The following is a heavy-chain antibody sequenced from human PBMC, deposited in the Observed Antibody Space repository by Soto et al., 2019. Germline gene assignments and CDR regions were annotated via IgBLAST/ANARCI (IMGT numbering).Heavy chain of an antibody. CDR2: INHSGST. D-gene: IGHD3-10*01. V-gene: IGHV4-34*01. CDR1: GGSFSGYY. Sequence: QVQLQQWGAGLLKPSETLSLTCAVYGGSFSGYYWSWIRQPPGKGLEWIGEINHSGSTNYNPSLKSPVTIAVATSKNQFSLKLSSVTAADTAVYYCARVLLWFGESRSAANWFDPWGQGTLVTVSS. CDR3: ARVLLWFGESRSAANWFDP. J-gene: IGHJ5*02.